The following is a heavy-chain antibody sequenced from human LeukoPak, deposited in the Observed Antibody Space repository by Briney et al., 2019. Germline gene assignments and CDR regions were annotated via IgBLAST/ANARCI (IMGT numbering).Heavy chain of an antibody. V-gene: IGHV4-34*01. J-gene: IGHJ4*02. CDR2: INNSGST. D-gene: IGHD3-9*01. CDR3: ARVGHYDILPVSFVSRDFDY. CDR1: GGSFSGYY. Sequence: SETLSLTCAVYGGSFSGYYWSCIRHPPGKGMEWIGEINNSGSTYYNPSLKSRVTISVDTSKNQFSLKLSSVTAADTAVYYCARVGHYDILPVSFVSRDFDYWGQGTLVTVSS.